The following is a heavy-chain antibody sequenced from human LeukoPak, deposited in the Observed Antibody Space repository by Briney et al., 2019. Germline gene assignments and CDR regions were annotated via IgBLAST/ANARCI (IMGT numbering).Heavy chain of an antibody. Sequence: ASVKVSCKASGYTFTSYGISWVRQAPGQGLEWMGWISAYNGNTNYAQKLQGRVTMTTDTSTSTAYMELRSLRSDDTAVCYCARVHLYDYGDYGFDPWGQGTLVTVSS. CDR1: GYTFTSYG. J-gene: IGHJ5*02. CDR3: ARVHLYDYGDYGFDP. CDR2: ISAYNGNT. D-gene: IGHD4-17*01. V-gene: IGHV1-18*01.